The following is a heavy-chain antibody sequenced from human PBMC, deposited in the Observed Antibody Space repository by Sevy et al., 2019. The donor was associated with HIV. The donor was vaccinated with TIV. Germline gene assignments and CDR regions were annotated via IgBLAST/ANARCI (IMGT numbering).Heavy chain of an antibody. D-gene: IGHD6-13*01. Sequence: GGSLRLSCAASGFTFSDYAMHWVRQAPGKGLEWVSAISGSGGSIYYADSVKGRFTISRDNSKNTLYLQMNSLRAEDTAVYYGENHQRIAAAGTDYWGKGTLVTVSS. V-gene: IGHV3-23*01. CDR3: ENHQRIAAAGTDY. CDR2: ISGSGGSI. CDR1: GFTFSDYA. J-gene: IGHJ4*02.